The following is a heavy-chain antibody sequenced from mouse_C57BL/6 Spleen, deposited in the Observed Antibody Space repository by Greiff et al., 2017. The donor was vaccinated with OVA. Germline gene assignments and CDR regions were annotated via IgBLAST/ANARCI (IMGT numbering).Heavy chain of an antibody. Sequence: QVQLQQPGAELVKPGASVKLSCKASGYTFTSYWMQWVKQRPGQGLEWIGEIDPSDSYTNYNQKFKGKATLTVDTSSSTAYMQLSSLTSEDSAVYYCAAMTYGTNYFDYWGQGTTLTVSS. CDR2: IDPSDSYT. J-gene: IGHJ2*01. CDR1: GYTFTSYW. V-gene: IGHV1-50*01. CDR3: AAMTYGTNYFDY. D-gene: IGHD4-1*01.